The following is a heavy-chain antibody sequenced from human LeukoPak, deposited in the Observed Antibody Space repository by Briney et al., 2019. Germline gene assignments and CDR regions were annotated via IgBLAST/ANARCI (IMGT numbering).Heavy chain of an antibody. D-gene: IGHD2-2*01. CDR2: ISAYNGNT. CDR3: AREGYQLLFRSYGMDV. J-gene: IGHJ6*02. CDR1: GYTFTSYG. Sequence: GASVKVSCKASGYTFTSYGISWVRQAPGQGLEWMGWISAYNGNTNYAQKLQGRVTMTTDTSTSTAYMELRSLRSDDTAVYYCAREGYQLLFRSYGMDVWGQGTTVTVSS. V-gene: IGHV1-18*01.